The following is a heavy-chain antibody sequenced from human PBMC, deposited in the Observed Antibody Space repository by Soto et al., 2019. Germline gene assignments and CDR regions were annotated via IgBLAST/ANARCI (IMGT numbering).Heavy chain of an antibody. J-gene: IGHJ5*02. CDR2: ISYRGNT. D-gene: IGHD6-13*01. Sequence: QVQLQESGPGLVKSSQTLSLTCTVSGGSFSSGAYHWSWIRQYPGKGLEWIGSISYRGNTYYNPSLKSRLSMSVDTSKKQFSMKLTSVTAADTAVYFCARMSATGTRWFDPWGQGTQVTVSS. V-gene: IGHV4-31*03. CDR1: GGSFSSGAYH. CDR3: ARMSATGTRWFDP.